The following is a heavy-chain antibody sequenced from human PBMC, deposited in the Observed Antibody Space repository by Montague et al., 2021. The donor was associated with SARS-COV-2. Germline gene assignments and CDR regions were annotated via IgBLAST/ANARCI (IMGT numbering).Heavy chain of an antibody. D-gene: IGHD1-26*01. CDR3: ARDSGNYSGGLDY. CDR1: GGSISIYHYS. CDR2: ISHSGST. Sequence: TLSLTCAVSGGSISIYHYSWNWIRQPPGKGLEWIGYISHSGSTSYNPSLEGRATISIDRSTNQLSLKLTSVTAADTAVYYCARDSGNYSGGLDYWGQGTLVTVSS. V-gene: IGHV4-30-2*01. J-gene: IGHJ4*02.